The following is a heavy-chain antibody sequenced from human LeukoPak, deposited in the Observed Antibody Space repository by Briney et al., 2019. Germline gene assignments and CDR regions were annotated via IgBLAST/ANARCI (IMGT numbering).Heavy chain of an antibody. J-gene: IGHJ6*03. CDR3: AKDYGEYYGDNSSYYYYMDV. CDR2: IRNDERNK. Sequence: GGSLRLSCAASGFTLSSYGMHWVRQAPGKGLEWVAFIRNDERNKYYADSVKGRFTISRDTSKNTLYLQMNSLRAEDTAVYYCAKDYGEYYGDNSSYYYYMDVWGKGTTVTVSS. CDR1: GFTLSSYG. V-gene: IGHV3-30*02. D-gene: IGHD4-23*01.